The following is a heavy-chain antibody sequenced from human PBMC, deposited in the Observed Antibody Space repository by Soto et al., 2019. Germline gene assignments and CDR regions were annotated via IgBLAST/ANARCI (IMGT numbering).Heavy chain of an antibody. V-gene: IGHV4-39*01. CDR2: IYYTGTA. CDR3: ARNWNLALVPAAYFDS. Sequence: ETLSLTCTVSNDSVLTSIYYWAWIRQPPGKGLEWIATIYYTGTAYYNPSLQSRVTISIDTSKNQFSLNLKSVTAADTAVYYCARNWNLALVPAAYFDSWGQGTLVTVSS. J-gene: IGHJ4*02. CDR1: NDSVLTSIYY. D-gene: IGHD2-2*01.